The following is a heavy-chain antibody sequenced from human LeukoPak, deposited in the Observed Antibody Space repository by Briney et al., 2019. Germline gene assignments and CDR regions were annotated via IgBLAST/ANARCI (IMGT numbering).Heavy chain of an antibody. V-gene: IGHV3-66*01. CDR3: ARSVYGSSSYCYYGMDV. CDR2: IHSGGTT. D-gene: IGHD6-6*01. J-gene: IGHJ6*02. Sequence: PGGSLRLSCAASGLTVSSNYMNWVRQAPGKGLEWVSVIHSGGTTHYADSVKGRFIISRDNSKNMLYLQMNSLRAEDTSVYYCARSVYGSSSYCYYGMDVWGQGTTVTVSS. CDR1: GLTVSSNY.